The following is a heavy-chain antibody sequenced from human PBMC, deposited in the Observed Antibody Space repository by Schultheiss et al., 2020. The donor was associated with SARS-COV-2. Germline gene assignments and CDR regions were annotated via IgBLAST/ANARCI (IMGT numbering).Heavy chain of an antibody. CDR2: IKQDGSEK. Sequence: GGSLRLSCAASGFTFSSYWMHWVRQAPGKGLEWVANIKQDGSEKYYVDSVKGRFTISRDNAKNSLYLQMNSLRAEDTAVYYCARRYSSGWYLDYYYYMDVWGKGTTVTVSS. CDR1: GFTFSSYW. D-gene: IGHD6-19*01. J-gene: IGHJ6*03. CDR3: ARRYSSGWYLDYYYYMDV. V-gene: IGHV3-7*01.